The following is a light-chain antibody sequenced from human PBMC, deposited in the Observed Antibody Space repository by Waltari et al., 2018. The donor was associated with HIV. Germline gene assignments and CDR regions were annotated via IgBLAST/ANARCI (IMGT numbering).Light chain of an antibody. CDR3: QQYGSSPWT. J-gene: IGKJ1*01. V-gene: IGKV3-20*01. Sequence: EIVLTQSPATLSVSPGQRATLSCRASQSVSSSYLAWYQQKRGQAPRLIIYGASSRATGIPDRFSGSESGTDFTLTISRLETEDFAVYYCQQYGSSPWTFGQGTKVEIK. CDR1: QSVSSSY. CDR2: GAS.